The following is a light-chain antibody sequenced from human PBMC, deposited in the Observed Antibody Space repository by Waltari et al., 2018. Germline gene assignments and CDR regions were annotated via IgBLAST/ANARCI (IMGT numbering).Light chain of an antibody. J-gene: IGKJ4*01. CDR2: KAS. CDR3: QQYDTLPVT. CDR1: QGVKSN. V-gene: IGKV1-5*03. Sequence: TQLTQSPSTLSASVGDTVIITCRASQGVKSNLAWYQQKPGKAPKVLIHKASRLESGAPSRFSGSGYGPEFTLTISSLQPDDFATYYCQQYDTLPVTFGGGTKVEIK.